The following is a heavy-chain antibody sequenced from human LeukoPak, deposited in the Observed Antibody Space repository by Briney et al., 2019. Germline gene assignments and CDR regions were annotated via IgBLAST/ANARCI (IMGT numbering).Heavy chain of an antibody. V-gene: IGHV3-23*01. CDR1: RLTFLSNA. D-gene: IGHD3-10*01. CDR3: ANLNPNFASGSYFDS. Sequence: GGSLRLSCAASRLTFLSNAMSWVRRAPGEGLEWVSAIDNSGGSTYYADSVRGRFTISRDNSKNTLYLQMNSLRAEDTAIYYCANLNPNFASGSYFDSWGQGTRVTVSS. CDR2: IDNSGGST. J-gene: IGHJ4*02.